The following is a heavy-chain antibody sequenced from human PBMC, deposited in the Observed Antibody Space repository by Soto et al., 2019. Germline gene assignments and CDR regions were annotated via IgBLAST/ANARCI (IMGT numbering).Heavy chain of an antibody. CDR3: ARPKSTDYYDSSGYFSIPKGHYFQH. CDR1: GFTFRSYA. D-gene: IGHD3-22*01. V-gene: IGHV3-30-3*01. CDR2: ISYDGSNK. J-gene: IGHJ1*01. Sequence: GGSLRLSCAASGFTFRSYAMHWVRQAPGKGLEWVAVISYDGSNKYYADSVKGRFTISRDNSKNTLYLQMNSLRAEDTAVYYCARPKSTDYYDSSGYFSIPKGHYFQHWGQGTLVTVSS.